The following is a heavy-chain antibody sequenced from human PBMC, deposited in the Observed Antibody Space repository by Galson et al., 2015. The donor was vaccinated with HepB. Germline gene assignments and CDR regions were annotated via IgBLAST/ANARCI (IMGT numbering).Heavy chain of an antibody. CDR3: ARVHNPASTVDLIDY. V-gene: IGHV6-1*01. J-gene: IGHJ4*02. D-gene: IGHD1-1*01. CDR2: TYYRSKWYI. Sequence: CAISGDSVSSNHAVWNWIRQSPSRGLEWLGRTYYRSKWYIDYATSVRSRITINPDTSRNQFSLHLSSVTAADTAVYYCARVHNPASTVDLIDYWGQGTLVTVS. CDR1: GDSVSSNHAV.